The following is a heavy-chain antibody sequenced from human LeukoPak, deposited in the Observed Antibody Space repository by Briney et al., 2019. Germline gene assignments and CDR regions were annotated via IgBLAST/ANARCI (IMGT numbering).Heavy chain of an antibody. Sequence: KPSETLSLTCTVSGVSISSYYWSWIRQPPGKGLEWIAYIYYSGSTDYNPSLKSRVTISLDTSKNQFSLKLSSVTAADTAVYYCARHDPIVGTPDAFDIWGQGTMVTVSS. V-gene: IGHV4-59*08. CDR2: IYYSGST. J-gene: IGHJ3*02. CDR1: GVSISSYY. CDR3: ARHDPIVGTPDAFDI. D-gene: IGHD1-26*01.